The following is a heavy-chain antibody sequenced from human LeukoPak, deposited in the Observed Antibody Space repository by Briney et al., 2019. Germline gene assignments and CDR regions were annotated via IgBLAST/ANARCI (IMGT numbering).Heavy chain of an antibody. CDR1: GFIFSNYG. CDR3: AREWGRIAVAGGPGY. D-gene: IGHD6-19*01. V-gene: IGHV3-33*01. J-gene: IGHJ4*02. CDR2: IWYDGRPK. Sequence: PGGSLRLSCEASGFIFSNYGMHWVRQAPGKGLEWVALIWYDGRPKFYSDSVKGRFTISRDNSKNTLFLQMNSLSVEDTAVYFCAREWGRIAVAGGPGYWGQGTLATVS.